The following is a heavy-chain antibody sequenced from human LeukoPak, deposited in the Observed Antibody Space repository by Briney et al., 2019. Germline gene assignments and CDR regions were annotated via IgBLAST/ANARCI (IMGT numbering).Heavy chain of an antibody. D-gene: IGHD1-26*01. CDR1: GFTFSSYA. CDR3: AKDQTRWELPRTLDY. V-gene: IGHV3-30*04. CDR2: ISYDGSNK. J-gene: IGHJ4*02. Sequence: GRSLRLSCAASGFTFSSYAMHWVRQAPGKGLEWVAVISYDGSNKYYADSVKGRFTISRDNSKNTLYLQMNSLRAEDTAVYYCAKDQTRWELPRTLDYWGQGTLVTVSS.